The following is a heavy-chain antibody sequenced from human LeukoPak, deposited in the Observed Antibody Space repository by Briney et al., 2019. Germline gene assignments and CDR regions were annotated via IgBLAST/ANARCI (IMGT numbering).Heavy chain of an antibody. CDR2: IWYDGSSK. D-gene: IGHD2-2*01. CDR1: GFTFSSYG. Sequence: PGGSLRLSCAASGFTFSSYGMHWVRQAPGKGLEWVAVIWYDGSSKYYADSVKGRFTISRDNSKNTLYLQMNSLRAEDTAVYYCARDQRHCSSTSCYSIYYYYYYGMDVWGQGTTVTVSS. J-gene: IGHJ6*02. CDR3: ARDQRHCSSTSCYSIYYYYYYGMDV. V-gene: IGHV3-33*01.